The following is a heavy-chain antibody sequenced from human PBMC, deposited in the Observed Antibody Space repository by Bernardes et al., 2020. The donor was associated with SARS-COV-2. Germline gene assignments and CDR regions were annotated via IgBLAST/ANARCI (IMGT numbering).Heavy chain of an antibody. J-gene: IGHJ3*02. CDR2: VYPPSGRT. D-gene: IGHD4-4*01. Sequence: ASVKVSCRASGYTFTDYYIHWVRQAPGQGLEWMGWVYPPSGRTEYAQKFKGRVTLTRDTAINTAYMEVSRLNFDDTAVYYCGAVTYSQYDDFDIWGQGTMVTVFS. V-gene: IGHV1-2*02. CDR3: GAVTYSQYDDFDI. CDR1: GYTFTDYY.